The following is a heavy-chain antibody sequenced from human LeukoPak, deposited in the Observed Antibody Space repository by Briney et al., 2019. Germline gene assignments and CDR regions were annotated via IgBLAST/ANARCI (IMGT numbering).Heavy chain of an antibody. CDR1: GFAFSTYV. CDR2: IGTSGGTT. V-gene: IGHV3-23*01. J-gene: IGHJ4*02. Sequence: GGSLRLSSAASGFAFSTYVMSWVRQAPGKGLDWVSAIGTSGGTTYYADSVKGRFTISRDNSKDTLYLQMNSLRAEDTAVYYCAKRLGGSGFDYWGQGTLVTVSS. CDR3: AKRLGGSGFDY. D-gene: IGHD3-16*01.